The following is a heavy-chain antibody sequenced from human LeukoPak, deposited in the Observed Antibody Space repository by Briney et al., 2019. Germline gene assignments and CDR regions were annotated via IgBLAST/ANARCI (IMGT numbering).Heavy chain of an antibody. J-gene: IGHJ4*02. V-gene: IGHV3-23*01. CDR2: ITSSGTYI. Sequence: PGGSLRLSCAASGFTFSSSAMSWVRQAPGKALEWVSSITSSGTYIFYADSVKGRFTISRDNSKNTLYLQMNSLRAEDTAVYYCAKPPEYYYDSSGPYYFDYWGQGTLVTVSS. D-gene: IGHD3-22*01. CDR1: GFTFSSSA. CDR3: AKPPEYYYDSSGPYYFDY.